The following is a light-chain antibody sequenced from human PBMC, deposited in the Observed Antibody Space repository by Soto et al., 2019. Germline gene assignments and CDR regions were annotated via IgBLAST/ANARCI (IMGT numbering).Light chain of an antibody. V-gene: IGKV1-9*01. CDR2: AAS. Sequence: DIQLTQSPSFLSASVGDRVTITCRASQGISSYLAWYQQKPGKAPKLLIYAASTLQSGVPSRFSGSGSGAEFTLTISSLQPEDFATYYCQQPGTFSGGTKVEIK. CDR1: QGISSY. CDR3: QQPGT. J-gene: IGKJ4*01.